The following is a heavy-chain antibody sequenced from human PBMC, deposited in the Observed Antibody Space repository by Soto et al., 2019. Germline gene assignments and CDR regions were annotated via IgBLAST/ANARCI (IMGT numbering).Heavy chain of an antibody. CDR3: ARGLGYYDSSGYYNYYYYGMDV. V-gene: IGHV4-61*01. D-gene: IGHD3-22*01. J-gene: IGHJ6*02. CDR1: GGSVSSGSYY. Sequence: SETLSLTCTVSGGSVSSGSYYWSWIRQPPGKGLEWIGYIYYSGSTNYNPSLKSRVTISVDTSKNQFSLKLSSVTAADTAVYYCARGLGYYDSSGYYNYYYYGMDVWGQGTTVTVSS. CDR2: IYYSGST.